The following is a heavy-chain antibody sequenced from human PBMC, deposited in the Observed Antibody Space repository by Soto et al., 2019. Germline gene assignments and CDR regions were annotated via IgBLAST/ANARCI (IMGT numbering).Heavy chain of an antibody. CDR2: IRSKANSYAT. CDR1: GFTFSSYS. Sequence: PGGSLRLSCVASGFTFSSYSMNWVRQASGKGLEWVGRIRSKANSYATAYAASVKGRLTISRDDSKNTAYLQMNSLKTEDTAVYYCTTRYFDWLGFDPWGQGTLVTVSS. J-gene: IGHJ5*02. V-gene: IGHV3-73*01. CDR3: TTRYFDWLGFDP. D-gene: IGHD3-9*01.